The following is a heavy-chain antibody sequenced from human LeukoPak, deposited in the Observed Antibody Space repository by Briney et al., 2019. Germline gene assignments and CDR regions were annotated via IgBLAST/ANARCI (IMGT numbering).Heavy chain of an antibody. V-gene: IGHV1-8*03. J-gene: IGHJ4*02. CDR3: AREGRDGYKTSIDY. CDR1: GYTFTSYD. Sequence: ASVKVSCKASGYTFTSYDINWVRQATGQGLEWMGWMNPNSGNAGYAQKFQGRVTITRNTSISTAYMELSSLRSEDTAVYYCAREGRDGYKTSIDYWGQGTLVTVSS. D-gene: IGHD5-24*01. CDR2: MNPNSGNA.